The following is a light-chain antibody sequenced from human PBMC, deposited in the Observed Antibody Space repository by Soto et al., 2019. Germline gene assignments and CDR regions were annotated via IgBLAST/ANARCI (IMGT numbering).Light chain of an antibody. Sequence: ETVMTQSPATLSVSPGERATLSCRASQSVSGKLAWYQHKTGQAPRLLIHSVSTRATGIPARFSASGSETEFTLTISSLQSEDFAVSYCQQYNNWPPITFGQGTRLEMK. CDR1: QSVSGK. CDR2: SVS. CDR3: QQYNNWPPIT. J-gene: IGKJ5*01. V-gene: IGKV3D-15*01.